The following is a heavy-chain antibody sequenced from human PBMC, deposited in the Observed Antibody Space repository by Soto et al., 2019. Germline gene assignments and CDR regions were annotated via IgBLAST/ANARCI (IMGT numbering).Heavy chain of an antibody. CDR3: ARALHPYYDSSGYYYGYYFDY. Sequence: ASVKVSCKASGYTFTSYAMHWVRQAPGQRLEWMGWINAGNGNTKYSQKFQGRVTITRDTSASTAYMELSSLRSEDTAVYYCARALHPYYDSSGYYYGYYFDYWGQGTLLTVSS. CDR2: INAGNGNT. CDR1: GYTFTSYA. V-gene: IGHV1-3*01. J-gene: IGHJ4*02. D-gene: IGHD3-22*01.